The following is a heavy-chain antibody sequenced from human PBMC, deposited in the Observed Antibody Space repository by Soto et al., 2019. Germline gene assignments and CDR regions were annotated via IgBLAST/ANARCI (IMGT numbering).Heavy chain of an antibody. J-gene: IGHJ4*02. CDR3: AGLRYYDVLTDYQLNCFDY. CDR2: IDYSGST. V-gene: IGHV4-31*03. D-gene: IGHD3-9*01. Sequence: TLRLPCTLSGGSISSGGYFWSWNRQHPGKGREWIGNIDYSGSTYYNPSLKSRATISVDRSKHQFSLKLSPVTSADTAVYYCAGLRYYDVLTDYQLNCFDYWGQGTLVTVSS. CDR1: GGSISSGGYF.